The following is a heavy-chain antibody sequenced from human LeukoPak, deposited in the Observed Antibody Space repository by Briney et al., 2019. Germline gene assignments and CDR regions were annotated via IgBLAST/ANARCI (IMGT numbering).Heavy chain of an antibody. CDR1: GYSFTSHW. Sequence: GESLKISCKGSGYSFTSHWIGWVRPMPGKGLEWMGIVNPDDSDTIYSPSFQGQVTISADESITTAYLQWSRLKASDTAMYYCARLRWPRGGRSSFDYWGQGALVTVSS. J-gene: IGHJ4*02. V-gene: IGHV5-51*01. CDR2: VNPDDSDT. D-gene: IGHD3-10*01. CDR3: ARLRWPRGGRSSFDY.